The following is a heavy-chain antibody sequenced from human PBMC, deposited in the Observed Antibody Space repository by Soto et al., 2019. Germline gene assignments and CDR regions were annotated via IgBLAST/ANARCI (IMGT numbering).Heavy chain of an antibody. V-gene: IGHV4-59*01. J-gene: IGHJ5*02. CDR3: ARVGQLNWFDP. D-gene: IGHD2-2*01. CDR2: IYYSGST. Sequence: PSESLSLTCPVSVGSISSYYWSWIRQPPGKGLEWIGYIYYSGSTNYNPSLKSRVTISVDTSKNQFSLKLSSVTAADTAVYYCARVGQLNWFDPWGQGTRVTVSS. CDR1: VGSISSYY.